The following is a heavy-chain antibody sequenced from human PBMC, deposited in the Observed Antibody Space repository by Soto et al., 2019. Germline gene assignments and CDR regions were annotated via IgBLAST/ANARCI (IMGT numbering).Heavy chain of an antibody. D-gene: IGHD2-15*01. CDR1: GYTFTSYG. CDR3: ARVRDIVVVVAATKSENWFDP. J-gene: IGHJ5*02. Sequence: WASVKVSCKASGYTFTSYGISWVRQAPGQGLEWMGWISAYNGNTNYAQKLQGRVTMTTDTSTSTAYMEPRSQRSDDTAVYYCARVRDIVVVVAATKSENWFDPWG. V-gene: IGHV1-18*01. CDR2: ISAYNGNT.